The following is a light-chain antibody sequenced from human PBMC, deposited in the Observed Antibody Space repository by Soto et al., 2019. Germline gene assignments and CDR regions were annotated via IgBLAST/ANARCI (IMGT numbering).Light chain of an antibody. CDR2: EVS. Sequence: QSALTQPASVSVSPGQSIAISCTGSSSDVGIYNYVSWYQQHPGKVPKLIIYEVSNRPSGVSNRFSGSKSGNTASLTISGLHAEDEAYYYCSSYTTSSTRVFGTGTKVTVL. J-gene: IGLJ1*01. CDR1: SSDVGIYNY. CDR3: SSYTTSSTRV. V-gene: IGLV2-14*01.